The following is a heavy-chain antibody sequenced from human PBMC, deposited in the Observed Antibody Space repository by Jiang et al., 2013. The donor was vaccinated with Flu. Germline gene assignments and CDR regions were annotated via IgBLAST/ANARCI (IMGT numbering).Heavy chain of an antibody. CDR1: GYTFTSYY. CDR2: INPSGGST. D-gene: IGHD4-11*01. CDR3: ARALTTVTKEGRFDP. Sequence: GAEVKKPGASVKVSCKASGYTFTSYYMHWVRQAPGQGLEWMGIINPSGGSTSYAQKFQGRVTMTRDTSTSTVYMELSSLRSEDTAVYYCARALTTVTKEGRFDPWGQGTLVTVSS. J-gene: IGHJ5*02. V-gene: IGHV1-46*01.